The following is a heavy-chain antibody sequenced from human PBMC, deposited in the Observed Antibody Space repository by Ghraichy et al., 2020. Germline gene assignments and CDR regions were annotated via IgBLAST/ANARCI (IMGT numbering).Heavy chain of an antibody. CDR2: LGSSGEST. CDR3: AKRPVSATTFYYFDY. V-gene: IGHV3-23*01. D-gene: IGHD5-24*01. Sequence: GGSLRLSCAASGFTFSSFAMSWVRQAPGKGLEWVSSLGSSGESTYYADSVKGRFTISRDNSKNTLYLQMNSLRAEDTAIYYCAKRPVSATTFYYFDYWGQGTLVTVSS. J-gene: IGHJ4*02. CDR1: GFTFSSFA.